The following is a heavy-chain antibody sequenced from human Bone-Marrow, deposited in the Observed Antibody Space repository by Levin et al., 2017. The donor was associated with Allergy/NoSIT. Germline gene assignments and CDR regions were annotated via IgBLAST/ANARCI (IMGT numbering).Heavy chain of an antibody. V-gene: IGHV1-46*01. CDR3: VREMVGGYFDY. D-gene: IGHD3-10*01. CDR2: INPSADTT. CDR1: GYTFINYY. Sequence: ASVKVSCKASGYTFINYYMHWVRQAPGQGLEWVGLINPSADTTNYAQKFQGRVTMSRDTSTSTVYMELRSLRSDDTAVYYCVREMVGGYFDYSGQGTLVTVSS. J-gene: IGHJ4*02.